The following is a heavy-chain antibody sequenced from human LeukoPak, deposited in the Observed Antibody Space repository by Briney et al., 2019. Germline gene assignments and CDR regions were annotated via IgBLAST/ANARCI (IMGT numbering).Heavy chain of an antibody. V-gene: IGHV3-74*01. J-gene: IGHJ4*02. CDR1: GFTFSNYW. CDR3: ARVYVDTAMLTDSFDC. CDR2: INSDGNRR. Sequence: GGSLRLSCEASGFTFSNYWMYWVRQAPGKGLVWVPRINSDGNRRNYADSVKGRFNISRDNAKSSLFLQMDGLRVEDTAVYYCARVYVDTAMLTDSFDCWGQGTLVTVSS. D-gene: IGHD5-18*01.